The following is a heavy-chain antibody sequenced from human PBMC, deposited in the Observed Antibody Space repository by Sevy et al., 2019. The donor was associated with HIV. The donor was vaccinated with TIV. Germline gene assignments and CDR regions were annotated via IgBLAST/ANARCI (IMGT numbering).Heavy chain of an antibody. J-gene: IGHJ4*02. Sequence: GGSLRLSCAASGFTFRSYGMHWVRQAPGKGLEWVAVISYDGNKKIYADSGKGRFTISRDNSKNTLYLQMNSLRAVDTAVYYSAKDRNDYGDPYFDYWGQGTLVTVSS. CDR3: AKDRNDYGDPYFDY. V-gene: IGHV3-30*18. CDR2: ISYDGNKK. D-gene: IGHD4-17*01. CDR1: GFTFRSYG.